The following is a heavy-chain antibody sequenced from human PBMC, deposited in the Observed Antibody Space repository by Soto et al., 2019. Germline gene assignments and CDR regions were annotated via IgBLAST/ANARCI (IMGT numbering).Heavy chain of an antibody. J-gene: IGHJ4*02. CDR3: ARGLAKMATITSVDY. D-gene: IGHD5-12*01. CDR2: INHSGST. CDR1: GGSFSGYY. V-gene: IGHV4-34*01. Sequence: SETLSLTCAVYGGSFSGYYWSWIRQPPGKGLEWIGEINHSGSTNYNPSLKSRVTISVDTSKNQFSLKLSSVTAADTAVYYCARGLAKMATITSVDYWGQGTLVTVS.